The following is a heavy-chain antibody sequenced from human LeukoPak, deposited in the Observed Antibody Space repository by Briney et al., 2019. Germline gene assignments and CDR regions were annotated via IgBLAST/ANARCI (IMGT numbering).Heavy chain of an antibody. CDR3: ARDLRGSGSFDY. Sequence: ASVKVSCKASGYTFTSYGISWVRQAPGQGLEWMGIIKPSGSSQNYAQKFQGRVIMTRDTSTSTMYMELSSLRSEDTAVYYCARDLRGSGSFDYWGQGTLVTVSS. CDR2: IKPSGSSQ. V-gene: IGHV1-46*01. D-gene: IGHD3-10*01. CDR1: GYTFTSYG. J-gene: IGHJ4*02.